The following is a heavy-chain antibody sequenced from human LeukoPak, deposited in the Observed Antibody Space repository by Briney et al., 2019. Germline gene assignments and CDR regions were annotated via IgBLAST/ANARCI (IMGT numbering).Heavy chain of an antibody. CDR2: IYYSGTT. V-gene: IGHV4-59*01. D-gene: IGHD5-24*01. J-gene: IGHJ4*02. CDR1: GGSISNYY. CDR3: ARAKAATIYYFDF. Sequence: PSETLSLTCTVSGGSISNYYWSWIRQPPGKGLEWIGYIYYSGTTNYNPSLKSRVTISVDTSKNQLSLKLASVTAADTAVYYCARAKAATIYYFDFWGQGTLVTVPS.